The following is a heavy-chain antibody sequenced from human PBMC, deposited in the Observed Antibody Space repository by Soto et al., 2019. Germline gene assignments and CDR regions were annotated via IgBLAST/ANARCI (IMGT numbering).Heavy chain of an antibody. D-gene: IGHD2-15*01. CDR2: IIPIFGTA. CDR1: GGTFSSYA. J-gene: IGHJ5*02. Sequence: QVQLVQSGAEVKKPGSSVKVSCKASGGTFSSYAISWVRQAPGQGLEWMGGIIPIFGTANYAQKFQGRVTITADESTSTAYMELGSLRSEDTAVYYCARTLAGVVVAAKGWFDPWGQGTLGTVSS. CDR3: ARTLAGVVVAAKGWFDP. V-gene: IGHV1-69*01.